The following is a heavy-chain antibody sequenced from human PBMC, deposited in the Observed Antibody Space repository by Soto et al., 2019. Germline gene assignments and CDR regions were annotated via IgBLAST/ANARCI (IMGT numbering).Heavy chain of an antibody. CDR1: GFTISTYA. D-gene: IGHD1-1*01. CDR2: VTGSGGQI. J-gene: IGHJ5*02. CDR3: AKDAVYKDGLWLDP. V-gene: IGHV3-23*01. Sequence: GGSLRLSCAASGFTISTYAMTWVRQAPGKGLECVSGVTGSGGQIHYADSVKGRFTISKDNSKNTLYLQMSSLRDEDTALYYCAKDAVYKDGLWLDPWGQGTLVTVSS.